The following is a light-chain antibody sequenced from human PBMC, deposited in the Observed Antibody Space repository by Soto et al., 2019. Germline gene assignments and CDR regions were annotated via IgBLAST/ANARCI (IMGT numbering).Light chain of an antibody. Sequence: QSVLTQPASVSGSPGQSITISCTGTSSDVGSYNFVSWYQQHPGKAPKLIIYDVSNRPSGDSLRFSGSKSGNTASLTISGLQAEDEADYYCSSSTSSSHHVVFGGGTKLTVL. CDR2: DVS. J-gene: IGLJ2*01. CDR1: SSDVGSYNF. V-gene: IGLV2-14*01. CDR3: SSSTSSSHHVV.